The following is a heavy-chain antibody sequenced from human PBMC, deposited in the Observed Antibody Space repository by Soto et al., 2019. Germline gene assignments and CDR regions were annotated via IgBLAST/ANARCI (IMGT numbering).Heavy chain of an antibody. CDR3: ARTIGRPNYFDY. Sequence: QVQLVXXXAEVKKPGASVKVSCKASGYTFSSHGISWVRQAPGXXLEWMGWISAYNGNTNYAQKLQGRVTMTTDTSTSTAYMELRSLRSDDTALYYCARTIGRPNYFDYWGQGTLVTVSS. CDR2: ISAYNGNT. D-gene: IGHD2-15*01. V-gene: IGHV1-18*04. CDR1: GYTFSSHG. J-gene: IGHJ4*02.